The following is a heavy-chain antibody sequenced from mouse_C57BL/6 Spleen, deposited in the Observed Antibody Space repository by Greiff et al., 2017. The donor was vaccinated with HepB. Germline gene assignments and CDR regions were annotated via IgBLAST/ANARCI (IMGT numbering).Heavy chain of an antibody. CDR1: GYSITSGYD. J-gene: IGHJ3*01. CDR2: ISYSGST. V-gene: IGHV3-1*01. Sequence: DVQLQESGPGMVKPSQSLSLTCTVTGYSITSGYDWHWIRHFPGNKLEWMGYISYSGSTNYNPSLKSRISITHDTSKNHFFLKLNSVTTEDTATYYCASDGDYGFAYWGQGTLVTVSA. CDR3: ASDGDYGFAY. D-gene: IGHD2-4*01.